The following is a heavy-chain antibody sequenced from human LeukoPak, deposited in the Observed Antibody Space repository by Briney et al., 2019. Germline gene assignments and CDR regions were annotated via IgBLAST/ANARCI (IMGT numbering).Heavy chain of an antibody. CDR1: GFTFTSHS. D-gene: IGHD5-18*01. CDR2: ISSSSSYI. Sequence: GGSLRLSCAASGFTFTSHSLNWVRQAPGKGLEWVSSISSSSSYIYYADSVKGRFSISRDNARNSLYLQMNSLRAEDTALYYCAKATGYLLWGQGTLVTVSS. V-gene: IGHV3-21*04. CDR3: AKATGYLL. J-gene: IGHJ4*02.